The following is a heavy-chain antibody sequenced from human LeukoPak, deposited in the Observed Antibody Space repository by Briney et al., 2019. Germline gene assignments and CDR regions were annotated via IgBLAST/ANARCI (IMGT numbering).Heavy chain of an antibody. J-gene: IGHJ4*02. CDR3: ARSPVRIAAPGRAFDY. CDR2: IYPTGRP. D-gene: IGHD6-13*01. Sequence: SETLSLTCTVCGGSISRYYASWIRQPPRKGLEWSGDIYPTGRPNYHPYLKSRVTISINASKSQLSLELSSVSAADTAVYYCARSPVRIAAPGRAFDYWGQGPLVTVSS. V-gene: IGHV4-4*09. CDR1: GGSISRYY.